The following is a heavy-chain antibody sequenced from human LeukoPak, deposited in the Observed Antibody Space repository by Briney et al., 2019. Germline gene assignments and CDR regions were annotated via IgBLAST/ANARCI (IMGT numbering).Heavy chain of an antibody. CDR1: GFTFSSSW. D-gene: IGHD1-1*01. J-gene: IGHJ4*02. CDR3: ASWINNDNY. CDR2: INPDGGEK. V-gene: IGHV3-7*01. Sequence: EGSLRLSCEASGFTFSSSWMNWVRQAPGKGLEWVANINPDGGEKRYVDSVKGRFTISRDNARNSLYLQMNSLRAEDTAVYYCASWINNDNYWGQGTLVTVSS.